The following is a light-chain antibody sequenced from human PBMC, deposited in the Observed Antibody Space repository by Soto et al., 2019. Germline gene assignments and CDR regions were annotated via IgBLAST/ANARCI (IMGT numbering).Light chain of an antibody. CDR1: QGITNF. J-gene: IGKJ3*01. V-gene: IGKV1-27*01. CDR3: QKYSSAPCT. CDR2: AAS. Sequence: DIQMTQSPSSLSASVGDRVTITCRASQGITNFLAWYQQKPGTVPKLLIYAASTVQSGRPSRFSGSGFRTDITLNISILQPEDVAIYYCQKYSSAPCTFGPGTKVDIK.